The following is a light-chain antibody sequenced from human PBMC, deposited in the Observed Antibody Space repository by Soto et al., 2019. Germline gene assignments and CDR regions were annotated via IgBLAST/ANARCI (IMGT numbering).Light chain of an antibody. CDR3: QSYESSSLSGFV. J-gene: IGLJ1*01. V-gene: IGLV1-51*01. CDR1: NSNIGNNY. CDR2: DNN. Sequence: QSVLTQPPSVSAAPGQRVTISCSGSNSNIGNNYVSWYQQLPGTAPKLLIYDNNKRPSGIPDRFSGSKSGTSATLDITGLQTGDEADYYCQSYESSSLSGFVFGSGTKV.